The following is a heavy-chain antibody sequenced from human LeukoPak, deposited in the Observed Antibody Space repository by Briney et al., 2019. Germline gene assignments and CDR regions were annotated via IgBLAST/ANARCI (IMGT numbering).Heavy chain of an antibody. J-gene: IGHJ6*02. CDR3: ARTPNYYYYYGMDV. CDR1: GGSFSGYY. Sequence: SETLSLTCAVYGGSFSGYYWSWIRQPPGKGLEWIGEINHSGSTNYNPSLKSRVTISVDTSKNQFSPKLSSVTAADTAVYYCARTPNYYYYYGMDVWGQETTVTVSS. V-gene: IGHV4-34*01. D-gene: IGHD2-15*01. CDR2: INHSGST.